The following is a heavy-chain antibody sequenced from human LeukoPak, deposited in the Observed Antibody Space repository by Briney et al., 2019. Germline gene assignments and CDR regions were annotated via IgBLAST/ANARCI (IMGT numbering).Heavy chain of an antibody. Sequence: ASVKVSCKASGYTFTGYYMHWVRQAPGQGLEWMGWINPNSGGTNYAQKFQGRVTMTRDTSISTAYMELSRLRSDDTAVYYCARDWGLLGISSYGMDVWGQGTTVTVSS. D-gene: IGHD3-16*01. CDR3: ARDWGLLGISSYGMDV. V-gene: IGHV1-2*02. J-gene: IGHJ6*02. CDR1: GYTFTGYY. CDR2: INPNSGGT.